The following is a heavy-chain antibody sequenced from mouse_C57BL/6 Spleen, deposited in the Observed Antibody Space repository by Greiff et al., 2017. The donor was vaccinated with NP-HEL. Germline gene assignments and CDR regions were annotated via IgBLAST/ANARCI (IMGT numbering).Heavy chain of an antibody. CDR3: ARSGYYGSGLYAMDY. D-gene: IGHD2-2*01. CDR2: IYPGSGST. CDR1: GYTFTSYW. V-gene: IGHV1-55*01. Sequence: QVQLQQPGAELVKPGASVKMSCKASGYTFTSYWITWVKQRPGQGLEWIGDIYPGSGSTNYNEKFKSKATLTVDTSSSTAYMQLSSLTSEDSAVYYCARSGYYGSGLYAMDYWGQGTSVTVSS. J-gene: IGHJ4*01.